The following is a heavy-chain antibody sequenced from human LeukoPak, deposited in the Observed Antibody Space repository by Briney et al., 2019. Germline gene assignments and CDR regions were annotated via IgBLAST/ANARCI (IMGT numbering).Heavy chain of an antibody. J-gene: IGHJ5*02. CDR3: ARGDRITIFGVVIIPTGGKWFDP. D-gene: IGHD3-3*01. V-gene: IGHV4-34*01. CDR2: INHSVST. CDR1: GGSFSGYY. Sequence: PSETLSLTCAVYGGSFSGYYWSWIRQPPGKGLEWIGEINHSVSTNYNPSLKSRVTISVDTSKNQFSLKLSSVTAADTAVYYCARGDRITIFGVVIIPTGGKWFDPWGQGTLVTVSS.